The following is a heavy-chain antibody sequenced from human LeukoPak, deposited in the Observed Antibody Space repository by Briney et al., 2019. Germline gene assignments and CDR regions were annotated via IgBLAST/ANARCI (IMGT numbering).Heavy chain of an antibody. V-gene: IGHV1-69*13. Sequence: ASVKVSCKASGGTFSSYAISWVRQAPGQGLEWMGGIIPIFGTANYAQKFQGRVTITADESTSTAYMELSSLRSEDTAVYYCARSLEDYYYYGMDVWGQGTTVTVSS. CDR3: ARSLEDYYYYGMDV. J-gene: IGHJ6*02. CDR2: IIPIFGTA. CDR1: GGTFSSYA.